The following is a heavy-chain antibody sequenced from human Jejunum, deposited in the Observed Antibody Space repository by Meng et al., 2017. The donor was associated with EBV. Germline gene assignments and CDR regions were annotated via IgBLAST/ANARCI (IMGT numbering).Heavy chain of an antibody. CDR2: IYYSGST. CDR3: ARGSDSSGYVYVYFDY. J-gene: IGHJ4*02. D-gene: IGHD3-22*01. Sequence: LQLRESGPGQVNPSETLSLTCTVSGDSISSNDYYWGWIRQPPGKGLEWIGSIYYSGSTYYNPSLKSRVTISVDTSKNQLSLRLSSVTAADTAVYYCARGSDSSGYVYVYFDYWGQGTLVTVSS. V-gene: IGHV4-39*07. CDR1: GDSISSNDYY.